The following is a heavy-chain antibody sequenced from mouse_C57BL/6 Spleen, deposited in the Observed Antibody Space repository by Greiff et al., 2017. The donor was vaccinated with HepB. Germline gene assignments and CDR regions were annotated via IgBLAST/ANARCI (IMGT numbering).Heavy chain of an antibody. D-gene: IGHD1-1*01. V-gene: IGHV3-6*01. J-gene: IGHJ4*01. Sequence: EVKLLESGPGLVKPSQSLSLTCSVTGYSITSGYYWNWIRQFPGNKLEWMGYISYDGSNNYNPSLKNRISITRDTSKNQFFLKLNSVTTEDTATYYCAREGITTVNYAMDYWGQGTSVTVSS. CDR2: ISYDGSN. CDR3: AREGITTVNYAMDY. CDR1: GYSITSGYY.